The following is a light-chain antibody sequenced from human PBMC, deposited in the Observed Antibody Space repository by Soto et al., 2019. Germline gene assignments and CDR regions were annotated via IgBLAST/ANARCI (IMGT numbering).Light chain of an antibody. CDR3: QHYGYPQWT. CDR2: GAS. CDR1: QSVSSN. J-gene: IGKJ1*01. V-gene: IGKV3-20*01. Sequence: DIVLTQSPATLSLSPGERATLSCMASQSVSSNLAWYQQKPGQAPRLLIYGASSRATGIPDRFSGSGSGTEFALTISRLEPEDFAVYICQHYGYPQWTFGPGTKVDIK.